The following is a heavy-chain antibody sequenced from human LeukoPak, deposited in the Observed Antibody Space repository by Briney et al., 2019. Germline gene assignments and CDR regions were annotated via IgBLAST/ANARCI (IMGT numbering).Heavy chain of an antibody. V-gene: IGHV4-59*01. CDR2: IYYSGST. J-gene: IGHJ4*02. CDR1: GASISSYY. Sequence: SETLSLTCTVSGASISSYYGSWIRQPPGKGLEWIGYIYYSGSTNYNPSLKSRVTISVDTSKNQFSLKLTSVTAADTAVYYCARGGSGSSGNWGQGTLVTVSS. CDR3: ARGGSGSSGN. D-gene: IGHD2-15*01.